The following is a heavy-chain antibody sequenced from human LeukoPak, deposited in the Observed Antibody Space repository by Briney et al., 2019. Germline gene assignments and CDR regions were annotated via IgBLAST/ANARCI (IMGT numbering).Heavy chain of an antibody. V-gene: IGHV4-39*02. J-gene: IGHJ4*02. CDR1: GGSISSSSYY. D-gene: IGHD3-22*01. CDR3: ARDRLGYDSSISGFDY. Sequence: PSETLSLTCTVPGGSISSSSYYWGWIRQPPGKGLEWIGSIYYSGSTYYNPSLKSRVTISVDTSKNQFSLKLSSVTAADTAVYYCARDRLGYDSSISGFDYWGQGTLVTVSS. CDR2: IYYSGST.